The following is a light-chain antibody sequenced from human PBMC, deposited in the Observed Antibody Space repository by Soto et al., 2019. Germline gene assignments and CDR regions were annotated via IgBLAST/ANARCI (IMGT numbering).Light chain of an antibody. Sequence: DIQMTQSPSSLSASVGDRVTITCQASQDISNYLNWYQQKPEKAPKLLIYDASNLETGVPSRFSGSGSGTDFTFTISSLQPEDIETYYCQQYDNLLTFGPGTKVDIK. CDR3: QQYDNLLT. J-gene: IGKJ3*01. CDR2: DAS. V-gene: IGKV1-33*01. CDR1: QDISNY.